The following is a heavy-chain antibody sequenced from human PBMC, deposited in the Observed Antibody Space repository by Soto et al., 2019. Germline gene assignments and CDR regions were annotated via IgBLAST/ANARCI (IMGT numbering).Heavy chain of an antibody. J-gene: IGHJ3*02. CDR1: GFTFSSYW. V-gene: IGHV3-7*01. D-gene: IGHD6-19*01. CDR3: GTVISGWFDPFDI. Sequence: GGSLRLSCAASGFTFSSYWMSWVRQAPGKGLEWVANIKQDGSEKYYVDSVKGRFTISRDNAKNSLYLQMNSLRAEDTAVYYCGTVISGWFDPFDIWAKGTMPPLSS. CDR2: IKQDGSEK.